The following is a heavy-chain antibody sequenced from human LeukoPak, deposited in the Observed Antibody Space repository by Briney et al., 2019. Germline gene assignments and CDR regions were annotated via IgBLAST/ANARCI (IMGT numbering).Heavy chain of an antibody. V-gene: IGHV1-2*02. Sequence: ASVKVSCKASGYTFTSYGISWVRQAPGQGLEWMGWINPNGGGANYAQKFQGRVTMTRDASISTAYMELSSLRSDDTAVYYCARRGTTVITDCWGQGTLVTVSS. J-gene: IGHJ4*02. CDR2: INPNGGGA. CDR3: ARRGTTVITDC. CDR1: GYTFTSYG. D-gene: IGHD4-17*01.